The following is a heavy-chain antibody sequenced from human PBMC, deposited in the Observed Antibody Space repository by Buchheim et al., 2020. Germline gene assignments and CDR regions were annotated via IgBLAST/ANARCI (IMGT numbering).Heavy chain of an antibody. CDR3: ARDDCSSTSCSYYYYYGMDV. V-gene: IGHV3-21*01. D-gene: IGHD2-2*01. CDR1: GFTFSSYS. Sequence: EVQLVESGGGLVKPGGSLRLSCAASGFTFSSYSMNWVRQAPGKGLEWVSSISSSSSYIYYADSVKGRFTISRDNAQNSLYLQMNSLRAEDTAVYYCARDDCSSTSCSYYYYYGMDVWGQGTT. J-gene: IGHJ6*02. CDR2: ISSSSSYI.